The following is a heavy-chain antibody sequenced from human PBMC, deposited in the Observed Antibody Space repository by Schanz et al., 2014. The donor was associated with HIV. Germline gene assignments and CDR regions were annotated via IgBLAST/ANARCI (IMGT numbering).Heavy chain of an antibody. CDR1: GFSFSDYH. J-gene: IGHJ5*02. Sequence: QVQLVESGGDLVKPGGSLRLSCTASGFSFSDYHMSWIRQAPGKGLEWVSSLSGSGSNIYYADSVKGRFTISRDNTKNSLYLQMNSLRAEYTAVYYCARDYHWNWFDPWGQGNLVTVSS. CDR2: LSGSGSNI. CDR3: ARDYHWNWFDP. D-gene: IGHD1-20*01. V-gene: IGHV3-11*04.